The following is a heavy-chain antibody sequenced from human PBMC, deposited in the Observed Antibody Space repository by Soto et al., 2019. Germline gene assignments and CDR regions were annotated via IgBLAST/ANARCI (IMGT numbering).Heavy chain of an antibody. D-gene: IGHD1-26*01. CDR1: GGSISSSSYY. Sequence: SETLSLTCTVSGGSISSSSYYWGWIRQPPGKGLEWIGSIFYSGSTYYNPSLKSRVTISVDTSKNQFSLKLSSVTAADTAVYYCASRKRRERNLYGMDVWGQGTTVTVSS. CDR3: ASRKRRERNLYGMDV. J-gene: IGHJ6*02. CDR2: IFYSGST. V-gene: IGHV4-39*01.